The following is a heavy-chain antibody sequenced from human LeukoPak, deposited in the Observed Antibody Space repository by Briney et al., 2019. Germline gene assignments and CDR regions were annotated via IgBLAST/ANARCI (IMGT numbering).Heavy chain of an antibody. Sequence: SETLSLTLAVHCWSFNGYHLKWIRQSPAKGLDWIGEINDRGHTNYNPSLKSRVTISVDTSKKQFSLKLSSVTAADSAVYFCARDPTTVVNVPYYFDFWGQGTLVTVSS. V-gene: IGHV4-34*01. D-gene: IGHD4-23*01. CDR1: CWSFNGYH. CDR3: ARDPTTVVNVPYYFDF. J-gene: IGHJ4*02. CDR2: INDRGHT.